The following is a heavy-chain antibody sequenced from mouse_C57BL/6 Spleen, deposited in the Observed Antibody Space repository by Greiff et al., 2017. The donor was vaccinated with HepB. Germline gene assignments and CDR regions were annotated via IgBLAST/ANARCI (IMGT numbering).Heavy chain of an antibody. CDR1: GYTFTDYY. D-gene: IGHD2-4*01. J-gene: IGHJ3*01. V-gene: IGHV1-26*01. CDR3: AKSLYDYDVAWFAY. CDR2: INPNNGGT. Sequence: EVQLQQSGPELVKPGASVKISCKASGYTFTDYYMNWVKQSHGKSLEWIGDINPNNGGTSYNQKFKGKATLTVDKSSSTAYMELRSLTSEDSAVYYCAKSLYDYDVAWFAYWGQGTLVTVSA.